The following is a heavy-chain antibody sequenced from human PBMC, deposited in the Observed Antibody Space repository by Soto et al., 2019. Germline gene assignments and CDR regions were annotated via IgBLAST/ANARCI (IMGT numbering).Heavy chain of an antibody. CDR2: ISWNSGSI. V-gene: IGHV3-9*01. CDR1: GFTFDDYA. D-gene: IGHD6-13*01. J-gene: IGHJ4*02. CDR3: AKAPGIAAAGRGQFDY. Sequence: EVQLVQSGGGLLQPGRSLRLSCAASGFTFDDYAMHWVRQAPGKGLEWVSGISWNSGSIGYADSVKGRFTISRDNAKNSLYLQMNSLRAEDTALYYCAKAPGIAAAGRGQFDYWGQGTLVTVSS.